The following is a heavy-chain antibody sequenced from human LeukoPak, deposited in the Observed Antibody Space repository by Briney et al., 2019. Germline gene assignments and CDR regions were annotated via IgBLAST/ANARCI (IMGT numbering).Heavy chain of an antibody. J-gene: IGHJ4*02. CDR3: ARAPGRGSAFFDY. V-gene: IGHV4-34*01. D-gene: IGHD1-26*01. CDR2: INHSGST. CDR1: GGSFSGYY. Sequence: PSETLSLTCAAYGGSFSGYYWSWIRQPPRKGLEWIGEINHSGSTNYNPSLKSRVTISVDTSKNQFSLKLISVTAADTAVYYCARAPGRGSAFFDYWGQGTLVTVSS.